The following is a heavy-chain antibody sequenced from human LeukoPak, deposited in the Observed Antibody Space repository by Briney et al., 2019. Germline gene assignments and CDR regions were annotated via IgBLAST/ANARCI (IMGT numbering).Heavy chain of an antibody. CDR1: GFIFSDHH. CDR2: SRKKAYSYTT. CDR3: TRRVTTNRYFDY. J-gene: IGHJ4*02. Sequence: GGSLTLSCAASGFIFSDHHIDWLRQAPGRGLECVGLSRKKAYSYTTEYAPSAKDRFTISRNDSKNSLYLQMNSLNNEDTAKYYCTRRVTTNRYFDYWGQGILVTVSS. D-gene: IGHD1-14*01. V-gene: IGHV3-72*01.